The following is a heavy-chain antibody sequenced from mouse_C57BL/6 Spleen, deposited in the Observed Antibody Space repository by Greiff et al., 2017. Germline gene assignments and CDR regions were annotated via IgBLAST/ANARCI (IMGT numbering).Heavy chain of an antibody. V-gene: IGHV1-26*01. J-gene: IGHJ2*01. Sequence: VQLQQSGPELVKPGASVKISCKASGYTFTDYYMNWVKQSHGKSLEWIGDINPNNGGTSYNQKFKGKATLTVDKSSSTAYMELRSLTSEDSAVYYCARSLGYYLDYWGQGTTLTVSS. CDR1: GYTFTDYY. CDR3: ARSLGYYLDY. D-gene: IGHD4-1*01. CDR2: INPNNGGT.